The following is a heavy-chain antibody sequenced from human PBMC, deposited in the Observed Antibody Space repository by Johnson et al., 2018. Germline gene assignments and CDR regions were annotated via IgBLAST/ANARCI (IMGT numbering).Heavy chain of an antibody. CDR2: MKSKSDGGTK. Sequence: VQLVESGGGLVKPGGSPRLSCAASGFTFSNAWMSWVRQAPGKGLEWVGRMKSKSDGGTKEYHPPGSGRFINSRDDSKNTLYPQMKRMKTEDTAVYYCTRRGVSKETYYYYYIMDVWGQGTTVTVSS. D-gene: IGHD6-13*01. V-gene: IGHV3-15*01. J-gene: IGHJ6*02. CDR1: GFTFSNAW. CDR3: TRRGVSKETYYYYYIMDV.